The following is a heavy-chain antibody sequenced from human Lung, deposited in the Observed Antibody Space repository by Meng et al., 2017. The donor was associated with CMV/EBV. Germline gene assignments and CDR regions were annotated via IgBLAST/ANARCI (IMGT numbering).Heavy chain of an antibody. CDR3: ARDRPITIFGVVQSQWFEP. Sequence: SVKVSCKASGGTFSSYAISWVRQAPGQGLEWMGGIIPIFGTANYAQKFQGRVTITTDESTSTAYMELSSLRSEDTAVYYCARDRPITIFGVVQSQWFEPWXQGTXVTVDS. J-gene: IGHJ5*02. CDR2: IIPIFGTA. CDR1: GGTFSSYA. D-gene: IGHD3-3*01. V-gene: IGHV1-69*05.